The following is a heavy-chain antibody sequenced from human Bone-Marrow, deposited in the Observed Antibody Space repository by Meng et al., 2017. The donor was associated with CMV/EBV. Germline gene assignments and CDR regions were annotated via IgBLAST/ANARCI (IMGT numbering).Heavy chain of an antibody. CDR2: MNPNSGNT. CDR3: ARTRIEVEPDGRKIKYYNYGMDV. V-gene: IGHV1-8*02. CDR1: GGTFSSYA. J-gene: IGHJ6*02. Sequence: ASVKVSCKASGGTFSSYAFSWVRQAPGQGLEWMGWMNPNSGNTGYAQKFQGRVTLTRVTSISTAYMELSSLTSDDTAVYYCARTRIEVEPDGRKIKYYNYGMDVWGQGTTVTVSS. D-gene: IGHD2-2*01.